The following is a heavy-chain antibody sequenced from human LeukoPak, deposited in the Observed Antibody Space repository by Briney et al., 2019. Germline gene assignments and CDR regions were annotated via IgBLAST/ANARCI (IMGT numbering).Heavy chain of an antibody. CDR3: ARVADNGSGSYYPTYYYYYYMDV. D-gene: IGHD3-10*01. J-gene: IGHJ6*03. Sequence: GASVKVSCKASGYTFTSYGISWVRQAPGQGLEWMGWISAYNGNTNYAQKLQGRVTMTTDTSTSTAYMELRSLRSDDTAVYYCARVADNGSGSYYPTYYYYYYMDVWGKGTTVTVSS. V-gene: IGHV1-18*01. CDR1: GYTFTSYG. CDR2: ISAYNGNT.